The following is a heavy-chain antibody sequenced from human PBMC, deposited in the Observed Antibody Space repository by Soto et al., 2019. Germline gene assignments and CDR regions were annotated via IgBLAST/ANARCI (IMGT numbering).Heavy chain of an antibody. D-gene: IGHD3-22*01. CDR3: ARDSAVNYYDSSGPPGAGDAFDI. Sequence: ASVKVSCKASGYTFTSYYMHWVRQAPGQGLEWMGIINPSGGSTSYAQKFQGRVTMTRDTSTSTVYMELSSLRSEDTAVYYCARDSAVNYYDSSGPPGAGDAFDIWGQGTMVTVS. V-gene: IGHV1-46*01. CDR2: INPSGGST. J-gene: IGHJ3*02. CDR1: GYTFTSYY.